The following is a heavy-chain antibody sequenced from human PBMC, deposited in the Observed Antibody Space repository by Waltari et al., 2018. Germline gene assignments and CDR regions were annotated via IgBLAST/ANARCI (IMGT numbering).Heavy chain of an antibody. CDR3: ARGPLYSSSWYWSAFDI. V-gene: IGHV4-34*01. Sequence: QVQLQQWGAGLLKPSETLSLTCAVYGGSFSGYYWSWIRQPPGKGLEWIGEINHSGSTNYNPSLKSRVTISVDTSKNQVSLKLSSVTAADTAVYYCARGPLYSSSWYWSAFDIWGQGTMVTVSS. J-gene: IGHJ3*02. D-gene: IGHD6-13*01. CDR2: INHSGST. CDR1: GGSFSGYY.